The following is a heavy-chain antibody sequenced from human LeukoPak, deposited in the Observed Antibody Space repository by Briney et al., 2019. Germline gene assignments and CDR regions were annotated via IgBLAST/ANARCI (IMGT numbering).Heavy chain of an antibody. CDR1: GFTFSSYS. D-gene: IGHD5-24*01. CDR3: ASSVEMATIRN. V-gene: IGHV3-21*01. J-gene: IGHJ4*02. Sequence: GGSLRLSCAASGFTFSSYSMNWVRRAPGKGLEWVSSISSSSSYIYYADSVKGRFTISRDNAKNSLYLQMNSLRAEDTAVYYCASSVEMATIRNWGQGTLVTVPS. CDR2: ISSSSSYI.